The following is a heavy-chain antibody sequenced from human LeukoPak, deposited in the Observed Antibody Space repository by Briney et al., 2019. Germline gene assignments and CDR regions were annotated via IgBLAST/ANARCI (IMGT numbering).Heavy chain of an antibody. V-gene: IGHV4-39*01. Sequence: SETLSLTCTVSGASISSSSFHWGWIRQPPEKGLEWIGSFFSSGSTYYNPSLKSRVTISVDTSENQFSLKLSSVTAADTAVYYCARRSGTYHAFDIWGQGTMVTVSS. J-gene: IGHJ3*02. CDR2: FFSSGST. D-gene: IGHD1-26*01. CDR1: GASISSSSFH. CDR3: ARRSGTYHAFDI.